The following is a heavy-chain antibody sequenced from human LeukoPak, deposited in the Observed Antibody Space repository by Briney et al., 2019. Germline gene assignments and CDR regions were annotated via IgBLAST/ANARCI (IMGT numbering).Heavy chain of an antibody. J-gene: IGHJ4*02. CDR2: ISTTGTTI. CDR1: GFTFSAYH. V-gene: IGHV3-48*03. Sequence: GGSLRLSCAASGFTFSAYHINWVRQAPGKGLEWISYISTTGTTIHYADSVKGRFTISRDNAKNSLYLQMNSLRAEDTAVYYCARSYGDSDYWGQGTLVTVSS. D-gene: IGHD4-17*01. CDR3: ARSYGDSDY.